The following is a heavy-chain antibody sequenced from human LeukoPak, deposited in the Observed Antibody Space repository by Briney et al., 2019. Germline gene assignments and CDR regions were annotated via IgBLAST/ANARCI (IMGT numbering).Heavy chain of an antibody. V-gene: IGHV4-59*08. Sequence: PSETLSLTCSVSGVSISNYHWSWFRQPPGKGLEWTGSIYNRGTTNYSPSLKSRITISVATSKSQFSLKLTSVTAADTAVYYCVRLNKGGGSHLDFYCWGQGTLVTVSS. CDR1: GVSISNYH. CDR2: IYNRGTT. CDR3: VRLNKGGGSHLDFYC. J-gene: IGHJ4*02. D-gene: IGHD4-23*01.